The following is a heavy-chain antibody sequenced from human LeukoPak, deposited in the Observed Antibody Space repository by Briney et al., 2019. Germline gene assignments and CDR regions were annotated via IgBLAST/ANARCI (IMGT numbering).Heavy chain of an antibody. CDR2: ISAYNGNT. D-gene: IGHD3-3*01. Sequence: GASVKVSCKASGYTFTSYGISWVRQAPGQGLEWMGGISAYNGNTNYAQKLQGRVTMTTDTSTSTAYMELRSLRSDDTAVYYCARDLASTYYDFWSGSSYFDYWGQGTLVTVSS. J-gene: IGHJ4*02. V-gene: IGHV1-18*01. CDR3: ARDLASTYYDFWSGSSYFDY. CDR1: GYTFTSYG.